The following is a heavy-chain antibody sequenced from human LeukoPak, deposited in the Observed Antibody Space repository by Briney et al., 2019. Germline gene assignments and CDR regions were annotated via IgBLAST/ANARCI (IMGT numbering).Heavy chain of an antibody. CDR1: GYTFTSYD. V-gene: IGHV1-8*01. CDR3: ARGPGGWGFFDY. CDR2: MNPNSGNT. D-gene: IGHD6-19*01. Sequence: ASVKVSCKASGYTFTSYDINWVRQATGQGLEWMGWMNPNSGNTGYAQRFQGRVTMTRNTSISTAYMELSSLRSEDTAVYYCARGPGGWGFFDYWGQGTLVTVSS. J-gene: IGHJ4*02.